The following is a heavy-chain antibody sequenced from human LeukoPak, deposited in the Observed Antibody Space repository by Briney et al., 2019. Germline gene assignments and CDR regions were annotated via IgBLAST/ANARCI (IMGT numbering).Heavy chain of an antibody. CDR1: GYTFTGYY. D-gene: IGHD6-19*01. V-gene: IGHV1-2*02. CDR3: ARSTGIAVAGTLSRFDP. J-gene: IGHJ5*02. Sequence: ASVKVSCKASGYTFTGYYMHWVRQAPGQGLEWMGWINPNSGGTNYAQKFQGRVTMTRDTSISTAYMELSRLRSDDTAVYYCARSTGIAVAGTLSRFDPWGQGTLVTVSS. CDR2: INPNSGGT.